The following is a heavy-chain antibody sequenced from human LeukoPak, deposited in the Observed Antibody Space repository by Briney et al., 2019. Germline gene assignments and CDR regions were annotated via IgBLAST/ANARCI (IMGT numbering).Heavy chain of an antibody. D-gene: IGHD2-15*01. J-gene: IGHJ6*03. CDR2: IFPIFGTT. Sequence: SVKVSCKASGGTFSSYAISWVRQAPGQGLEWMGGIFPIFGTTNYAQKFQGRVTITTDESTSTAYTELSSLRSEDTGVYYCARGLGARDNYYYYMDVWGKGTPVTVSS. CDR1: GGTFSSYA. CDR3: ARGLGARDNYYYYMDV. V-gene: IGHV1-69*05.